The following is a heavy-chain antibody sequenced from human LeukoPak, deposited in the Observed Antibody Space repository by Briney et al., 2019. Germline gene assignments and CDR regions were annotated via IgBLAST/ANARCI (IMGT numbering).Heavy chain of an antibody. V-gene: IGHV1-69*13. Sequence: GASVKVSCKASGGTFSSYAISWVRQAPGQGLEWMGGIIPIFGTANYAQKFQGRVTITADESTSTAYMELSSLRSEDTAVYYCARAYCGGDCYPVTYYYYYMDVWGKGTTVTVSS. CDR3: ARAYCGGDCYPVTYYYYYMDV. CDR2: IIPIFGTA. D-gene: IGHD2-21*01. CDR1: GGTFSSYA. J-gene: IGHJ6*03.